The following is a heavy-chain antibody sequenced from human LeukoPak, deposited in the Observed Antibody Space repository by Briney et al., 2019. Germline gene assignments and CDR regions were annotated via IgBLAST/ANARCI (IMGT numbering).Heavy chain of an antibody. CDR3: ARPEQLSGPLDAFDI. CDR1: GYTFTGYY. V-gene: IGHV1-2*02. D-gene: IGHD6-6*01. Sequence: ASVKVSCKASGYTFTGYYMHWVRQAPGQGLEWMGWINPNSGGTNYAQKFQGRVTMTRDTSISTAYMELSRLRSDDTAVYYCARPEQLSGPLDAFDIWGQGTMVTVSS. J-gene: IGHJ3*02. CDR2: INPNSGGT.